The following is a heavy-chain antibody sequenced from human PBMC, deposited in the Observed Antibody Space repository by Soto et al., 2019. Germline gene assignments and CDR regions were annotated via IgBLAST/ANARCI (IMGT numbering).Heavy chain of an antibody. CDR3: ARPMNYNDYLDY. V-gene: IGHV1-2*02. CDR2: INGNSGNT. CDR1: GYTFTGYY. J-gene: IGHJ4*02. D-gene: IGHD3-10*01. Sequence: ASVKVSCKASGYTFTGYYMHWVRQAPGQGLEWMGWINGNSGNTRYSQKFQGRVTITRDTSASTDYMELGRLRSEDTAVYYCARPMNYNDYLDYWGQGTLVTVSS.